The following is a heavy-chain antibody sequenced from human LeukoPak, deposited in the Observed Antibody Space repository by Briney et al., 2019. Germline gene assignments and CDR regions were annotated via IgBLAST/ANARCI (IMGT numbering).Heavy chain of an antibody. CDR1: GFTFSSYS. J-gene: IGHJ4*02. V-gene: IGHV3-48*01. Sequence: PGGSLSLSCAASGFTFSSYSWNWVRQAPGKGLEWVSYISDRSSTIYYADSVKGRITISRVNGKNSMYLQMHVLRAHDTALFYCAGARGRYDYKYDFDYWGQGTRVIVSA. CDR2: ISDRSSTI. D-gene: IGHD5-24*01. CDR3: AGARGRYDYKYDFDY.